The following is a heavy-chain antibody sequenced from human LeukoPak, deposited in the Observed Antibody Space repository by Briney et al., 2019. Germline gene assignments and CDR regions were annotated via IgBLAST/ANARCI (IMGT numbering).Heavy chain of an antibody. D-gene: IGHD2-21*02. J-gene: IGHJ4*02. Sequence: KSSETLSLTCTVSGGSISSGGYYWSWIRQPPGKGLEWIGYIYHSGSTYYNPSLKSRVTISVDRSKNQFSLKLSSVTAADTAVYYCASTAESGSFDYWGQGTLVTVSS. CDR2: IYHSGST. V-gene: IGHV4-30-2*01. CDR3: ASTAESGSFDY. CDR1: GGSISSGGYY.